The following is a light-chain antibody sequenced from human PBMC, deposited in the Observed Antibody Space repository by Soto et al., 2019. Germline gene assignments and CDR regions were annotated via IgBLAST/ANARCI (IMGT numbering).Light chain of an antibody. Sequence: EIVLTQSPGTLSLSPGERATLSCRASQSISSSYLAWYQQKPGQAPRLLIYGPSSRATGIPDRFSGSGSGTNFTLTISSLQPEDFGTYYCQQSYKTPHTFGQGTKLETK. V-gene: IGKV3-20*01. J-gene: IGKJ2*01. CDR2: GPS. CDR3: QQSYKTPHT. CDR1: QSISSSY.